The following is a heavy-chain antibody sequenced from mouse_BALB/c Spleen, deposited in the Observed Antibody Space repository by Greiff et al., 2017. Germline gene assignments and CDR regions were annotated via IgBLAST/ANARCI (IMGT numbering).Heavy chain of an antibody. Sequence: EVKVVESGGGLVQPGGSRKLSCAASGFTFSSFGMHWVRQAPEKGLEWVAYISSGSSTIYYADTVKGRFTISRDNPKNTLFLQMTSLRSEDTAMYYCARTGRYAMDYWGQGTSVTVSS. J-gene: IGHJ4*01. CDR3: ARTGRYAMDY. CDR1: GFTFSSFG. V-gene: IGHV5-17*02. CDR2: ISSGSSTI.